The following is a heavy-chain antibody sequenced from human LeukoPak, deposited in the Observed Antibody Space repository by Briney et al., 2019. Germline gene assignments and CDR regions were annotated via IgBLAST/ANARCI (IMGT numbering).Heavy chain of an antibody. CDR3: ARDGRRTAMSFGMDV. J-gene: IGHJ6*02. CDR1: GFTFSSYA. D-gene: IGHD5-18*01. CDR2: ISYDGSNK. V-gene: IGHV3-30-3*01. Sequence: GGSLRLSCAASGFTFSSYAMHWVRQAPGKGLEWVAVISYDGSNKYYADSVKGRFTISRDNSKNTLYLQMNSLRAEDTAVYYCARDGRRTAMSFGMDVWGQGTTVTVSS.